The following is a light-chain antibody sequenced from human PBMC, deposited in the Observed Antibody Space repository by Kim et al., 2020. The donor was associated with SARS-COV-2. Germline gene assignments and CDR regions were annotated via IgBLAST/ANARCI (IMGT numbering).Light chain of an antibody. CDR2: GAS. CDR1: QSVSSN. V-gene: IGKV3-15*01. J-gene: IGKJ2*01. Sequence: VSPGERATVSCRASQSVSSNLAWYQQKPGQAPRLLMYGASTRATGIPARFSGSGSGTEFTLTINSLQSEDFAIYYCQQYNNWPYTFGQGTKVDIK. CDR3: QQYNNWPYT.